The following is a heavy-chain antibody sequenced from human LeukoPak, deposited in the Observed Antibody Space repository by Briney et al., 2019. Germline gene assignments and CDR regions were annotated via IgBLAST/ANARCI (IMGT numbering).Heavy chain of an antibody. D-gene: IGHD6-13*01. CDR2: ISAYNGNT. CDR1: GYTFTSYG. CDR3: ARDVRWQQRGNEFDY. V-gene: IGHV1-18*01. J-gene: IGHJ4*02. Sequence: ASVKVSCKASGYTFTSYGISWVRQAPGQGLERMGWISAYNGNTNYAQKLQGRVTMTTDTSTSTAYMELRSLRSDDTAVYYCARDVRWQQRGNEFDYWGQGTLVTVSS.